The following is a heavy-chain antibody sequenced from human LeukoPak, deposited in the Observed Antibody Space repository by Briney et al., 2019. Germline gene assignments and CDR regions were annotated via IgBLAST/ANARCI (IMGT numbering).Heavy chain of an antibody. J-gene: IGHJ3*02. CDR3: ARESYYDSSGYSHDAFDI. V-gene: IGHV4-39*07. Sequence: SETLSLTCTVSGGSISSSNYYWGWIRQPPGKGLEWIASIYYSGKTYYNPSLEYRVTISVDTSKNQFSLKLSSVTAADTAVYYCARESYYDSSGYSHDAFDIWGQGTMVTVSS. CDR1: GGSISSSNYY. D-gene: IGHD3-22*01. CDR2: IYYSGKT.